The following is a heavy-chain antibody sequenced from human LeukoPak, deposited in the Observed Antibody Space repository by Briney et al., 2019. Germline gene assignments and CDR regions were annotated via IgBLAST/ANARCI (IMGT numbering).Heavy chain of an antibody. V-gene: IGHV3-23*01. CDR1: RFSFSTYA. CDR2: ISGSGRDT. J-gene: IGHJ6*02. D-gene: IGHD6-19*01. CDR3: ARGGYSTGWYSLDV. Sequence: PGGSLRLSCAASRFSFSTYAMTWVRQAPGKGLEWISSISGSGRDTYYADSVKGRFTISRDNSKNTLYLQMNSLRAEDTAVYYCARGGYSTGWYSLDVWGQGTTVTVSS.